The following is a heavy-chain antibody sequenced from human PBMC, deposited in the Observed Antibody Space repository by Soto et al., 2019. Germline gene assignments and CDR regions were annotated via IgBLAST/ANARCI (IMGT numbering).Heavy chain of an antibody. V-gene: IGHV4-34*01. CDR3: ARGRRTAVTIDY. CDR1: GGSFSGYY. CDR2: INHSGST. D-gene: IGHD4-17*01. Sequence: QVQLQQWGAGLLKPSETLSLTCAVYGGSFSGYYWSWIRQPPGKGLEWIGEINHSGSTNYNPSLKSRVTRSVDTSRNQFSLKLNSVTAADTAVYYCARGRRTAVTIDYWGQGTLVTVSS. J-gene: IGHJ4*02.